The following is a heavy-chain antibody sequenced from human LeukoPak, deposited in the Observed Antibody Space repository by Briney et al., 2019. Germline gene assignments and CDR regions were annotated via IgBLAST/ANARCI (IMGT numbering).Heavy chain of an antibody. CDR3: ARDGGSGSYDYYYYYGMDV. J-gene: IGHJ6*02. D-gene: IGHD3-10*01. CDR1: GFTFSDYY. CDR2: ISSSGSTI. V-gene: IGHV3-11*01. Sequence: GSLRLSCAASGFTFSDYYMSWIRQAPGKGLEWVSYISSSGSTIYHVDSVKGRFTISRDNAKKSLYLQMNSLRAEDTAVYYCARDGGSGSYDYYYYYGMDVWGQGTTVTVSS.